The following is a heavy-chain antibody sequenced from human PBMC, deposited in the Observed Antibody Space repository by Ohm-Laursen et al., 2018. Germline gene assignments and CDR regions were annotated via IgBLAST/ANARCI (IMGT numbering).Heavy chain of an antibody. D-gene: IGHD6-13*01. CDR2: ITVNGDNT. V-gene: IGHV3-23*01. CDR1: GFIFSSYA. Sequence: SLRLSCAAFGFIFSSYAVSWVRQAPGKGLEWVSAITVNGDNTFYADSVKGRFTISRDNSKNTLYLQMNSLTAEDTAAYYCEGKGPQQLYWGQGTLVTVSS. CDR3: EGKGPQQLY. J-gene: IGHJ4*02.